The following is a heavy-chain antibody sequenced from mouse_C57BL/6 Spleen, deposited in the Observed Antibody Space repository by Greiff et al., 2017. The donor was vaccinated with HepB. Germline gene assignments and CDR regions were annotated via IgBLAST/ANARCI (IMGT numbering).Heavy chain of an antibody. CDR3: TCVLLRSLMDY. CDR2: IDPENGDP. D-gene: IGHD1-1*01. J-gene: IGHJ4*01. Sequence: EVQLQQSGAELVRPGASVKLSCTASGFNIKDDYMHWVKQRPEQGLEWIGWIDPENGDPEYASKFQGKATITADTSSNTAYLQLSSLTSEDTAVYYCTCVLLRSLMDYWGQGTSVPVSS. CDR1: GFNIKDDY. V-gene: IGHV14-4*01.